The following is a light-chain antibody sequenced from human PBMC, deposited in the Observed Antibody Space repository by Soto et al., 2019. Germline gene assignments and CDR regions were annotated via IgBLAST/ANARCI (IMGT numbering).Light chain of an antibody. J-gene: IGKJ5*01. CDR3: QHSKTNGLPIT. CDR2: TAS. V-gene: IGKV1-12*01. Sequence: DIQLTQSPSSVSASVGDRVTITCRASQGISTSLAWYQQKPGAAPKLLMYTASSLQDGVPSRFSGSGSGTDFTLTISSLQPEDFATYYCQHSKTNGLPITFGQGTRLDIK. CDR1: QGISTS.